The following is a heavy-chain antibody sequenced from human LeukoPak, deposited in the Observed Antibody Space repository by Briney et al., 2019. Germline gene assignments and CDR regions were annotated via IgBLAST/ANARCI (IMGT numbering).Heavy chain of an antibody. D-gene: IGHD2-15*01. CDR1: GFTFSTYS. J-gene: IGHJ4*02. V-gene: IGHV3-66*01. CDR2: IYSGGST. CDR3: AREEAYCSGTSCFRFFDY. Sequence: GGSLRLSCAASGFTFSTYSMNWVRQAPGKGLEWVSVIYSGGSTYYADSVKGRFTIFRDNSKNTLYLQMNSLRAEDTAVYYCAREEAYCSGTSCFRFFDYWGQGTLVSVSS.